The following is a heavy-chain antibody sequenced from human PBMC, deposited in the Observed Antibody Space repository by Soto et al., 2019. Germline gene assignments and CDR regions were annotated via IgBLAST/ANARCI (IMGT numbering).Heavy chain of an antibody. V-gene: IGHV1-18*01. D-gene: IGHD6-25*01. Sequence: QVQLVQSGAEVKKPGASVKVSCKASGYTFTSYGISWVRQAPGQGLEWMGWISAHNGNKKYAQKLQGRVTMTTDTSTRTAQMELRSLRSDATAAYSCARQRNYFDYWGQGTLVTVSS. J-gene: IGHJ4*02. CDR1: GYTFTSYG. CDR3: ARQRNYFDY. CDR2: ISAHNGNK.